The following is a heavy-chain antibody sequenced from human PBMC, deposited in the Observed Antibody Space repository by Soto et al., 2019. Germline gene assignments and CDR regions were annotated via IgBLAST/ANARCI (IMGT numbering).Heavy chain of an antibody. CDR1: GGSISSGGYY. CDR3: ARLASDDSTDTNAFDS. D-gene: IGHD3-22*01. J-gene: IGHJ3*02. V-gene: IGHV4-31*03. Sequence: PSDTLSLTCTVSGGSISSGGYYWSWVRQHPGKGLEWIGYIYYSGSTYYNPSLKSRVTISVDTSKNQFSLKLSSVTAADTAVYYCARLASDDSTDTNAFDSSGEGTMVTVAS. CDR2: IYYSGST.